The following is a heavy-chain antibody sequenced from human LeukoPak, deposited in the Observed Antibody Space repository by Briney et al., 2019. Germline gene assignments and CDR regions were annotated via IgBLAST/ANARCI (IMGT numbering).Heavy chain of an antibody. Sequence: PGGSLRLSCAASGFTFSGSAMHWVRQASGKGLEWVGRIRSKANSYATAYAASVKGRFTISRDDSKNTAYLQMNSLKTEDTAVYYCARDLSGYELDYWGQGTLVTVSS. D-gene: IGHD5-12*01. CDR1: GFTFSGSA. CDR3: ARDLSGYELDY. V-gene: IGHV3-73*01. J-gene: IGHJ4*02. CDR2: IRSKANSYAT.